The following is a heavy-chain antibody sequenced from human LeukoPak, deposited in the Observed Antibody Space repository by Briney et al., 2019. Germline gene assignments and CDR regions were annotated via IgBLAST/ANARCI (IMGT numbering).Heavy chain of an antibody. J-gene: IGHJ4*02. Sequence: PGGSLRLSCTASGFTFSNYFMHWVRQVPGEGPVWVSRITGDGSSTSYADSVKGRFTISRDNAKNTLYLQMSSLTVEDTAIYYCAKEKLRYYDYWGQGALVTVSS. CDR1: GFTFSNYF. CDR2: ITGDGSST. V-gene: IGHV3-74*01. D-gene: IGHD3-16*01. CDR3: AKEKLRYYDY.